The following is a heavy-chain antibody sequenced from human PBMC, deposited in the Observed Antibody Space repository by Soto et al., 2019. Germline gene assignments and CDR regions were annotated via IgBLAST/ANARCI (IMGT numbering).Heavy chain of an antibody. D-gene: IGHD2-8*02. V-gene: IGHV4-34*01. Sequence: PSETLSLTCAVYGGSFSGYYWSWIRQPPGKGLEWIGEINHSGSTNYNPSLKSRVTISVDTSKNQFSLKLSSVTAADTAVYYCARRKYCIGGGSEKGGFDTWALEALVTVSS. CDR1: GGSFSGYY. CDR3: ARRKYCIGGGSEKGGFDT. J-gene: IGHJ4*02. CDR2: INHSGST.